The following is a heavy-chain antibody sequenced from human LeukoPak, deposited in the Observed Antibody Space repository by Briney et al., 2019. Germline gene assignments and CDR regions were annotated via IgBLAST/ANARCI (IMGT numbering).Heavy chain of an antibody. V-gene: IGHV3-66*01. CDR3: AKERGSWSFDY. J-gene: IGHJ4*02. D-gene: IGHD6-13*01. Sequence: GGSLRLSCAASGFSISSSYMSWVRQAPGKGLEWVSVIYSGGDANYADSVKGRFTISRDTSKNMLYLQMTSLRAEDTAVYYCAKERGSWSFDYWGQGTLVTVSS. CDR2: IYSGGDA. CDR1: GFSISSSY.